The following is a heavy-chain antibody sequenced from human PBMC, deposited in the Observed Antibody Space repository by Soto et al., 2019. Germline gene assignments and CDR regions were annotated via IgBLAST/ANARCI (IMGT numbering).Heavy chain of an antibody. V-gene: IGHV4-61*01. J-gene: IGHJ4*02. CDR3: ARGVSGYQHDY. D-gene: IGHD2-2*01. CDR1: GGSVSSGSYY. CDR2: IYYSGST. Sequence: SETLSLTCTVSGGSVSSGSYYWSWIRQPPGKGLEWIGNIYYSGSTNYNPAIKSRVTISVNTSKNQFSLKLSSVTAADTAVYYCARGVSGYQHDYWGQGTLVTVSS.